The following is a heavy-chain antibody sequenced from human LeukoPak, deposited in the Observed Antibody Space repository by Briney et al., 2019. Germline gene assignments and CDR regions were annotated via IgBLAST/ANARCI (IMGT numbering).Heavy chain of an antibody. CDR2: INCNSGDA. J-gene: IGHJ6*03. D-gene: IGHD2-8*01. V-gene: IGHV1-2*02. CDR1: RYTFTEHY. Sequence: GASVKVSCKASRYTFTEHYIYWLRQAPGQGLEWVGRINCNSGDATSAQKFQGRGTMTRDTSVSTAYMDLSSVTADDTAVYFCARSAGHCSSGVCFTDYYMDVWGRGTMVTVSS. CDR3: ARSAGHCSSGVCFTDYYMDV.